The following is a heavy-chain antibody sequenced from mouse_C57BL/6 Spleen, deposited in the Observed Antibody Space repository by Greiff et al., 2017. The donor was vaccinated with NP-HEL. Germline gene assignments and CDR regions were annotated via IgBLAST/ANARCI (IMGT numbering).Heavy chain of an antibody. D-gene: IGHD3-2*02. Sequence: VQLQESGPELVKPGASVKISCKASGYAFSSSWMNWVKQRPGKGLEWIGRIYPGDGDTNYNGKFKGKATLTADKSSSTAYMQLSSLTSEDSAVYFCARFGSSEAYWGQGTLVTVSA. V-gene: IGHV1-82*01. J-gene: IGHJ3*01. CDR2: IYPGDGDT. CDR1: GYAFSSSW. CDR3: ARFGSSEAY.